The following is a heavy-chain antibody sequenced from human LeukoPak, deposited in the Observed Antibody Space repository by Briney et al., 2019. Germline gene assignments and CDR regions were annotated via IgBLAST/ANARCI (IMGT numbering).Heavy chain of an antibody. V-gene: IGHV3-74*01. CDR3: ARDVGGIQLWSYYFDY. J-gene: IGHJ4*02. CDR2: ITADAVST. CDR1: GFTFRNYW. Sequence: GGSLRLSCAASGFTFRNYWMHWVREAPGKGLVWLPRITADAVSTYYADSVKGRFTISRVNAKNSLYLQMNSLRAEDTAVYYCARDVGGIQLWSYYFDYWGQGTLVTVSS. D-gene: IGHD5-18*01.